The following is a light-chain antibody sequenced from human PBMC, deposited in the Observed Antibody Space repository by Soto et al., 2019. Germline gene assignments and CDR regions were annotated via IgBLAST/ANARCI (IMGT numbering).Light chain of an antibody. V-gene: IGKV3-20*01. J-gene: IGKJ5*01. CDR2: AAS. CDR1: RSFASSY. CDR3: QHYDSSPPYT. Sequence: EIVLTQSPATLSLSPGERATLSCRASRSFASSYLAWYQHKPGQAPRLLIYAASSRATGIPDRFIGSGSGTDFTLNISRLEPDDSAVYYCQHYDSSPPYTFGQGTRLEIK.